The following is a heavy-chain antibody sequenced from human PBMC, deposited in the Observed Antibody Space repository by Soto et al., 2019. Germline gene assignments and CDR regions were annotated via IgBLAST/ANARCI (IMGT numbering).Heavy chain of an antibody. CDR1: GFTFSSYA. Sequence: EVQLLESGGGLVQPGGSLRLSCAASGFTFSSYAMSWVRQAPGKGLEWVSAISGSGGTTYYADSVKGRFTISRDNSKNTLYLQMNSLRAEDTAVYYCAKKDYYYYGMDVWGQGTTVTVSS. V-gene: IGHV3-23*01. CDR3: AKKDYYYYGMDV. J-gene: IGHJ6*02. CDR2: ISGSGGTT.